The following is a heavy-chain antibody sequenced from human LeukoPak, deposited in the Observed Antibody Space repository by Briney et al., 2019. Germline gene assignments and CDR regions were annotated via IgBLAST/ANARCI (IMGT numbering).Heavy chain of an antibody. Sequence: SVKVSCKVLGGDFNNYVVMWVRQAPGQGLEWMGRIIPLLGTPNYAPKFQGRVTISADKSTRTAYMELSRLRYEGTAVYYCARDSRRLADYYMDVWGRGTTVTVSS. CDR3: ARDSRRLADYYMDV. CDR2: IIPLLGTP. J-gene: IGHJ6*03. CDR1: GGDFNNYV. V-gene: IGHV1-69*04. D-gene: IGHD2-21*01.